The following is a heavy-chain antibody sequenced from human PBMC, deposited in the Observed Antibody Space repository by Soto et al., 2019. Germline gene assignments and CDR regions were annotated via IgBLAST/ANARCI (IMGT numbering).Heavy chain of an antibody. D-gene: IGHD3-16*01. Sequence: GEPLKISCKGSGYRFNSYWIGWVRQMPGKGLEWIGMIYPGDSDTTYSPSFQGQVTMSADKSISTAYLEWNSLKASDTATYYCARQGSNGAYVYYAMDVWGQGTTVTVSS. J-gene: IGHJ6*02. CDR2: IYPGDSDT. V-gene: IGHV5-51*01. CDR1: GYRFNSYW. CDR3: ARQGSNGAYVYYAMDV.